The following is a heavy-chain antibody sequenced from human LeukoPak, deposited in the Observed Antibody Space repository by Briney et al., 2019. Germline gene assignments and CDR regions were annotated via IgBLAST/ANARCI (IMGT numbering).Heavy chain of an antibody. CDR3: AKDSMIVVVYYFDY. V-gene: IGHV3-21*04. CDR2: ISSNSRYK. J-gene: IGHJ4*02. CDR1: GFTFSTYS. Sequence: PGGSLRLSCAASGFTFSTYSMNWVRQAPGKGLKWVSSISSNSRYKYYADSVKGRFTISRDNSKNTLYLQMNSLRAEDTAVYYCAKDSMIVVVYYFDYWGQGTLVTVSS. D-gene: IGHD3-22*01.